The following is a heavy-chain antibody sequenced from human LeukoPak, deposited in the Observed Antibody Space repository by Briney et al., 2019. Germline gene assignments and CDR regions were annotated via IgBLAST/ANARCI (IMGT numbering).Heavy chain of an antibody. CDR3: AREEVGAAVD. D-gene: IGHD2-15*01. V-gene: IGHV3-23*01. CDR2: ISDGGDKT. J-gene: IGHJ4*02. Sequence: SGGSLRLSCTASGXTFSNYAMAWVRQASGKGLEWVSAISDGGDKTYYADSVKGRFTVSRDNSRKTLYLQINSLRAEDTALYYCAREEVGAAVDWGQGTLVTVSS. CDR1: GXTFSNYA.